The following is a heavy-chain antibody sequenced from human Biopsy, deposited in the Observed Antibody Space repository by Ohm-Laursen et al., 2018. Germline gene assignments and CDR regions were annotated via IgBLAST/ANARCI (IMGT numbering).Heavy chain of an antibody. CDR1: GGSISSGGSY. J-gene: IGHJ5*02. D-gene: IGHD3-22*01. CDR3: ARGDYFDSNGYFWFDP. V-gene: IGHV4-31*01. Sequence: TLSITCTVSGGSISSGGSYWSWLRQGPGKGLEWIGYIFNSANTYYNPSLKNLITISGDTSKNQFSLKLNSVTAADTAVYYCARGDYFDSNGYFWFDPWGQGTLVTVSS. CDR2: IFNSANT.